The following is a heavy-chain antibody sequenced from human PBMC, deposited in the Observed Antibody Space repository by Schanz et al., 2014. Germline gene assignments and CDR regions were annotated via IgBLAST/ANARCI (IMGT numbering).Heavy chain of an antibody. V-gene: IGHV1-46*01. J-gene: IGHJ6*02. CDR3: VRDAGWAFGDYHGMDV. D-gene: IGHD3-10*01. CDR1: GYTFTSYY. Sequence: QVQLVQSGAEVKKHGASVKVSCKASGYTFTSYYMHWVRQAPGQGLEWMGIINPSGGSTSYAQKFQGRVTMTRDTSTSTAYMELRSLISDDTAVYYCVRDAGWAFGDYHGMDVWGQGTSVTVSS. CDR2: INPSGGST.